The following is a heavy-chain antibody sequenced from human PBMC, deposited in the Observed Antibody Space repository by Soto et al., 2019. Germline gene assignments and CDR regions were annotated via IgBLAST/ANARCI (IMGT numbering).Heavy chain of an antibody. J-gene: IGHJ6*02. D-gene: IGHD6-6*01. V-gene: IGHV1-69*01. CDR2: IIPIFGTA. CDR1: GGTFSSYA. CDR3: ARRIAARVAGHYYGMDV. Sequence: QVQLVQSGAEVKKPGSSVKVSCKASGGTFSSYAISWVRQAPGQGLEWMGGIIPIFGTANYAQKFQGRVTITADESTSTAYRELSSLRSEDTAVYYCARRIAARVAGHYYGMDVWGQGTTVTVSS.